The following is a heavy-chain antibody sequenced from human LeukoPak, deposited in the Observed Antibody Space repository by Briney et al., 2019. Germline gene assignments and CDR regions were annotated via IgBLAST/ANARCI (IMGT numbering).Heavy chain of an antibody. CDR1: GFTFSSYS. J-gene: IGHJ4*02. Sequence: PGGSLRLSCAASGFTFSSYSMNWVHQAPGKGLEWVSSISSSSSYIYYADSVKGRFTISRDNAKNSLYLQMNSLRAEDTAVYYCARDMGDYYDSSGYPYWGQGTLVTVSS. V-gene: IGHV3-21*01. CDR3: ARDMGDYYDSSGYPY. CDR2: ISSSSSYI. D-gene: IGHD3-22*01.